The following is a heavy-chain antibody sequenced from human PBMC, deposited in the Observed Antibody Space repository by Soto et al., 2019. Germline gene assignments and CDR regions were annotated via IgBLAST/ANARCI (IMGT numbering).Heavy chain of an antibody. V-gene: IGHV2-26*01. J-gene: IGHJ6*02. D-gene: IGHD3-22*01. CDR2: IFSNDEK. CDR1: GFSLSNARMG. CDR3: ARYYYDSSGFHPNYYYGMDV. Sequence: QVTLKESGPVLVKPTETLTLTCTVSGFSLSNARMGVSWIRQPPGKALEWLAHIFSNDEKSYSTSLKSRLTISKDPSKSQVVLTMTNMDPVDTATYYCARYYYDSSGFHPNYYYGMDVWGQGTTVTVSS.